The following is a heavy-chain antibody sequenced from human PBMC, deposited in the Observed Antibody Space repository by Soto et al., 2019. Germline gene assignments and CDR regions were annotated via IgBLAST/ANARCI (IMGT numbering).Heavy chain of an antibody. D-gene: IGHD1-26*01. CDR1: GGSISSSIYY. J-gene: IGHJ6*02. CDR2: IYYSGST. CDR3: ARGRGSYPMGYYYGMDV. Sequence: SETLSLTCTVSGGSISSSIYYWGWIRHPPGKGLEWIRSIYYSGSTYYNPSLKSRVTISVDTSKNQFSLKLSSVTAADTAVYYCARGRGSYPMGYYYGMDVWGPGTPVTV. V-gene: IGHV4-39*01.